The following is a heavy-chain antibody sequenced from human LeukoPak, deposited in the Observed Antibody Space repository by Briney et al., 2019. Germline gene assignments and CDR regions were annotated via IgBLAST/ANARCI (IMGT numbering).Heavy chain of an antibody. CDR2: ISGSGSTI. J-gene: IGHJ4*02. Sequence: GGSLRLSCAVSASTFSSYEMNWFSQAPGEGLEWVSYISGSGSTIYYEDSVKGLFNISRDTAKTALYLQMNSLRAEDTAVYYCARDKWLTTTHYFDYWGQGTLVTVSS. CDR3: ARDKWLTTTHYFDY. CDR1: ASTFSSYE. D-gene: IGHD4-11*01. V-gene: IGHV3-48*03.